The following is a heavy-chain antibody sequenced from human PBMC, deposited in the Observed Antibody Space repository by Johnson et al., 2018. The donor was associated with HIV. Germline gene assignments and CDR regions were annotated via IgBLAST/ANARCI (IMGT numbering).Heavy chain of an antibody. J-gene: IGHJ3*02. CDR2: ISGSGGTT. D-gene: IGHD1-26*01. V-gene: IGHV3-23*04. Sequence: EQLVESGGGLVKPGGSLRLSCAASGFTFSDYFMSWVRKAPGKGLEWVSAISGSGGTTYYEDSVKGRFTISRDNSKNTLYLQMNSLRAEDTAVYYCAAPSLGGATFDAFDIWGQGTMVTVSS. CDR1: GFTFSDYF. CDR3: AAPSLGGATFDAFDI.